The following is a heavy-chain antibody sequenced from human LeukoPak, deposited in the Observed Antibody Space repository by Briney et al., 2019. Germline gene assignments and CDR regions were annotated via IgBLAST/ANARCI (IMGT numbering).Heavy chain of an antibody. V-gene: IGHV3-30*18. J-gene: IGHJ4*02. CDR2: ISYDGSNK. Sequence: PGRSLRLSCAASGFTFSSYGMHWVRQAPGKGLEWVAVISYDGSNKYYADSVKGRFTISRDNSKNTLYLQMNSLRAEDTAVYYCAKESSPYSPDYFDYWGQGTLVTVSS. CDR1: GFTFSSYG. D-gene: IGHD3-16*01. CDR3: AKESSPYSPDYFDY.